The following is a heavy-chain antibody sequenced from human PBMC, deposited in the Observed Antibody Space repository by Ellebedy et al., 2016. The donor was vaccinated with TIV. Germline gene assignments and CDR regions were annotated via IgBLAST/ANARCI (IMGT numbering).Heavy chain of an antibody. Sequence: SETLSLTCAVYGGSFSGYYWSWIRQPPGKGLEWIGEINQSGRTNYNPSLDKGRVTISVDTSKNQFSLRLSSVTVADTAVYYCARVVVAPMGLGGGFDFWGQGTLVTVSS. D-gene: IGHD3/OR15-3a*01. CDR2: INQSGRT. CDR1: GGSFSGYY. CDR3: ARVVVAPMGLGGGFDF. V-gene: IGHV4-34*01. J-gene: IGHJ4*02.